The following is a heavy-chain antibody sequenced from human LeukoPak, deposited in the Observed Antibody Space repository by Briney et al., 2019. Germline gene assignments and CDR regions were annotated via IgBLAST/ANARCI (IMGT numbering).Heavy chain of an antibody. V-gene: IGHV1-2*02. CDR1: GYTFTGYY. CDR3: ARTHTYCGGDCPLGPTIDY. D-gene: IGHD2-21*01. CDR2: INPNSGGT. Sequence: GASVKVSCKASGYTFTGYYMHWVRQAPGQGLEWMGWINPNSGGTNYAQKFQGRVTMTRDTSISTAYVELSRLRSDDTAVYYCARTHTYCGGDCPLGPTIDYWGQGTLVTVSS. J-gene: IGHJ4*02.